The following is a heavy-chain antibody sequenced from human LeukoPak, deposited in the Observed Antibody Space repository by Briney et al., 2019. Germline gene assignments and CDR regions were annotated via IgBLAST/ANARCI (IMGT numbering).Heavy chain of an antibody. CDR2: ISSSGSGI. D-gene: IGHD3-22*01. CDR3: ARDYYRSEYYFDY. CDR1: GFTFSSYE. Sequence: PGGSLRLSCAASGFTFSSYEMNWVRQAPGKGLEWVAYISSSGSGIDYADSVKGRFTISRDNSKNTLYLQMNSLRAEDTAVYYCARDYYRSEYYFDYWGQGTLVTVSS. J-gene: IGHJ4*02. V-gene: IGHV3-48*03.